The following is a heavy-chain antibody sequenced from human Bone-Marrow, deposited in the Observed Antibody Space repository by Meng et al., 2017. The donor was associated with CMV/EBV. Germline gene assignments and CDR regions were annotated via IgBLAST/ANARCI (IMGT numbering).Heavy chain of an antibody. Sequence: CKASGYTFNSYGISWVRQAPGQGLEWMGWISAYNGNTNYAQKLQGRVTMTTDTSTSTAYMELRSLRSDDTAVYYCARDKSGSVPFDYWGQGTLVTVSS. V-gene: IGHV1-18*01. CDR3: ARDKSGSVPFDY. D-gene: IGHD3-10*01. J-gene: IGHJ4*02. CDR1: GYTFNSYG. CDR2: ISAYNGNT.